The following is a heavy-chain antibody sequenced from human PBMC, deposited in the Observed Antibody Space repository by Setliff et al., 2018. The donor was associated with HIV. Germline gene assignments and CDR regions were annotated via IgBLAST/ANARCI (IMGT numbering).Heavy chain of an antibody. CDR3: ARVRRHIGRPGTFDI. J-gene: IGHJ3*02. CDR2: ITSSSSGT. D-gene: IGHD2-21*01. V-gene: IGHV3-11*05. Sequence: GGSLSLSCAASGFTISDYYMSWIRQAPGKGLEWVSCITSSSSGTNYADSVKGRFTCSRDNAKNSLYLQMNSLRAEDTAVYYCARVRRHIGRPGTFDIWGQGTMVTVSS. CDR1: GFTISDYY.